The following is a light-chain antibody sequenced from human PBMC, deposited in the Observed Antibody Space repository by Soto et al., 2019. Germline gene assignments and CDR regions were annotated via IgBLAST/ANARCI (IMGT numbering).Light chain of an antibody. CDR2: GAS. CDR1: QSVSSN. J-gene: IGKJ1*01. Sequence: EIVMTQSPATLSVSPGERATLSCRASQSVSSNLACYQQKPGQAPRLLIYGASTRATGIPDRFSGSGSGTEFTLTISRLQSEDFAVYYCQQYNNWPPWTFGQGTKVDIK. V-gene: IGKV3-15*01. CDR3: QQYNNWPPWT.